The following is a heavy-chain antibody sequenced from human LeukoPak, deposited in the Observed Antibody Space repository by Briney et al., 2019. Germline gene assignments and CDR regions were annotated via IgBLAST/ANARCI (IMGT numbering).Heavy chain of an antibody. CDR2: MNPNSGNT. CDR1: GYTFTSYD. V-gene: IGHV1-8*01. Sequence: ASVKVSCKASGYTFTSYDINWVRQATGQGLEWMGWMNPNSGNTGYAQKFQGRVTMTRNTSISTAYMELSSLRSEDTAVYYCARHGSTGWYTWFDPWGQGTLVTVSS. CDR3: ARHGSTGWYTWFDP. D-gene: IGHD6-19*01. J-gene: IGHJ5*02.